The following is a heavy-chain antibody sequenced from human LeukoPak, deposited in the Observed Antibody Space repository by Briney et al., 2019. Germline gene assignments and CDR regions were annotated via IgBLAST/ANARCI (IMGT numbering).Heavy chain of an antibody. Sequence: PSETLSLTCTVSGGSISSTSYYWGWIRQPPGKGLEWIGSIYFSGNTYYNPSLKSRLTISVDTSKNQFSLNLSSVTAADTAVYYCARDYLGAGTVGATSGYWGQGTLVTVSS. D-gene: IGHD1-26*01. CDR2: IYFSGNT. CDR1: GGSISSTSYY. CDR3: ARDYLGAGTVGATSGY. J-gene: IGHJ4*02. V-gene: IGHV4-39*02.